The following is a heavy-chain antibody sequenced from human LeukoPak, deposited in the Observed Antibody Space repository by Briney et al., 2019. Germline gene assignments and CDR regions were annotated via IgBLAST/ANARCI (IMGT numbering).Heavy chain of an antibody. Sequence: GGSLRLCCAASGLTFSDYYMSWIRQAPGKGLEWVSYMSGSGSTVYYAASVRGRFTISRANAKNSLFLQMNSLRAEDTAVYYCARDRGTSDPGDWFDSRGQGTLVTVCS. CDR3: ARDRGTSDPGDWFDS. CDR2: MSGSGSTV. J-gene: IGHJ5*01. D-gene: IGHD4-23*01. V-gene: IGHV3-11*01. CDR1: GLTFSDYY.